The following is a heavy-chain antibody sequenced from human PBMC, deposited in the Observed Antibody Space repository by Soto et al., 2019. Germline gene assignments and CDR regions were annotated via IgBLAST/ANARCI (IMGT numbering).Heavy chain of an antibody. CDR1: GDSFTSSNW. CDR3: ARSPRRVDGKWFLDY. Sequence: QVQLQESGPGLVKPSGTLSLTCAVSGDSFTSSNWWTWVRQPPGKGLEWIGDILHTGHTDYSPSLKSRVTISVDTSNRRFSLSLTSVTAADTAVYYCARSPRRVDGKWFLDYWGQGTLVTVSS. J-gene: IGHJ4*02. CDR2: ILHTGHT. V-gene: IGHV4-4*02. D-gene: IGHD3-22*01.